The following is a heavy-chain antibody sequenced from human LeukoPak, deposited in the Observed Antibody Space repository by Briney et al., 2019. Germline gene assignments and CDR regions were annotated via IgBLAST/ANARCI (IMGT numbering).Heavy chain of an antibody. CDR2: ISYSGTST. J-gene: IGHJ4*02. Sequence: SGGSLRLSCAASGFTFSSYAMSWVRQAPGKGLEWVSTISYSGTSTYYADSVKGQFTISRDNSRNTLYLQMNSLRAEDTAVYYCAKDRVSEYWGQGTLVTVSS. CDR3: AKDRVSEY. CDR1: GFTFSSYA. V-gene: IGHV3-23*01.